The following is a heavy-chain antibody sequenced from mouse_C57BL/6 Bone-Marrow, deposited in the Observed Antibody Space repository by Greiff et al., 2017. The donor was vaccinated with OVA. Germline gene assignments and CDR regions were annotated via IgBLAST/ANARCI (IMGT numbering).Heavy chain of an antibody. J-gene: IGHJ4*01. Sequence: VQLQQPGAELVRPGTSVKLSCKASGYTFTSYWMHWVKQRPGQGLEWIGVIDPSDSYTNYNQKFKGKATLTVDTSSSTAYMQLSSLTSEDSAVYYCARYGSNYEDAMDYWGQGTSVTVSS. CDR2: IDPSDSYT. D-gene: IGHD1-1*01. CDR1: GYTFTSYW. V-gene: IGHV1-59*01. CDR3: ARYGSNYEDAMDY.